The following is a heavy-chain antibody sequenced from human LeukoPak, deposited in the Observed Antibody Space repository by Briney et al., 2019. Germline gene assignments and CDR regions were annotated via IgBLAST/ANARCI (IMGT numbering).Heavy chain of an antibody. CDR1: GFTFSSYA. Sequence: GGSLRLSCAASGFTFSSYAMHWVRQAPGKGLEWVAVISYDGSNKYYADSVKGRFTISRDNSKNTLYLQMNSLRAEDTAVYYCARESEGYRRYFDYWGQGTLVTVSS. D-gene: IGHD2-15*01. CDR3: ARESEGYRRYFDY. CDR2: ISYDGSNK. J-gene: IGHJ4*02. V-gene: IGHV3-30*04.